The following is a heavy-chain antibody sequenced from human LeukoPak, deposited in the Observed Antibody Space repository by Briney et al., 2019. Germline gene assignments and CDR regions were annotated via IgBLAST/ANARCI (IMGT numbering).Heavy chain of an antibody. CDR1: GFTFSSYG. D-gene: IGHD3-22*01. J-gene: IGHJ4*02. V-gene: IGHV3-48*03. Sequence: GGSLRLSCAASGFTFSSYGMNWVRQAPGKGLEWVSYISSSGTTIYYVDSVKGRFAISRDNAKNSLYLQMNSLRAEDTAVCYCARNNYYYESSGYFRHDVWGQGTLVTVSS. CDR3: ARNNYYYESSGYFRHDV. CDR2: ISSSGTTI.